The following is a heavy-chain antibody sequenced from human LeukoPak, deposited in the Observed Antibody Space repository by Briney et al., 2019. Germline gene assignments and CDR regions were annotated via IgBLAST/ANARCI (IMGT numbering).Heavy chain of an antibody. V-gene: IGHV4-34*01. Sequence: SETLSLTCAVYGGSFSGYYWSWIRQPPGKGLEWIGEINHSGSTNYNPSLKSRVTISVDTSKNQFSLKLSSVTAADTAVYYCARRSAAGTVHVDYWGQGTLVTVSS. CDR1: GGSFSGYY. D-gene: IGHD6-13*01. CDR3: ARRSAAGTVHVDY. CDR2: INHSGST. J-gene: IGHJ4*02.